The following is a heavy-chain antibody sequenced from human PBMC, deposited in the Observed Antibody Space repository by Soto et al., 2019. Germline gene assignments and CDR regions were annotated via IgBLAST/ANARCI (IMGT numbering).Heavy chain of an antibody. J-gene: IGHJ6*02. V-gene: IGHV4-34*01. Sequence: SETLSLTCAVYGGSFSGYYWSWIRQPPGKGLEWIGEINHSGSTNYNPSLKSRVTISVDTSKNQFSLKLSSVTAADTAVYYCARRRWLQLSPPLRDYYDGMDVWGQGTTVT. D-gene: IGHD1-1*01. CDR2: INHSGST. CDR1: GGSFSGYY. CDR3: ARRRWLQLSPPLRDYYDGMDV.